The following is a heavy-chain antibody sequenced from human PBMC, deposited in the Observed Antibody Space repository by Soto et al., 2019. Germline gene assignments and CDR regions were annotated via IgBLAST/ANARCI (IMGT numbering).Heavy chain of an antibody. D-gene: IGHD6-19*01. CDR2: ISYDGSNK. Sequence: GGSLRLSCAASGFTFNSYGMHWVRQAPGKGLEWVAVISYDGSNKYYADSVKGRFTIARNNSKNTLYLQMSSLRAEDTAVYYCVKDGSSGWPYYYGLDVWGQGTSVTVSS. V-gene: IGHV3-30*18. CDR3: VKDGSSGWPYYYGLDV. J-gene: IGHJ6*02. CDR1: GFTFNSYG.